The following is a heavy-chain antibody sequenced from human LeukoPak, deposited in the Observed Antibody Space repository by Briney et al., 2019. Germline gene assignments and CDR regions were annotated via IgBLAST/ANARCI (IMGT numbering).Heavy chain of an antibody. CDR1: GGSISSYY. D-gene: IGHD3-3*01. J-gene: IGHJ4*02. CDR3: ARGPGRITIFGVVIKGGFDY. Sequence: ASETLSLTCTVSGGSISSYYWSWIRQPPGKGLEWIGYIYYSGSTNYNPSLKSRVTISVDTSKNQFSLKLSSVTAADTAVYYCARGPGRITIFGVVIKGGFDYWGQGTLVTVSS. CDR2: IYYSGST. V-gene: IGHV4-59*12.